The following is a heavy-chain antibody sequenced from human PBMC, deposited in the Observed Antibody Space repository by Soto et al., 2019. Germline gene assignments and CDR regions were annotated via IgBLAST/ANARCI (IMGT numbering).Heavy chain of an antibody. V-gene: IGHV4-59*01. D-gene: IGHD6-13*01. CDR3: ARSIATPGTNIDY. CDR2: VYFSGSH. CDR1: GESINGYY. Sequence: QVQLQESGPGLVRPSETLSLTCTVSGESINGYYWSWIRQPPGKGLEWIGYVYFSGSHNYNPSLKSRVTISVNTSKQQVSLRLSSVTAADTAVYYCARSIATPGTNIDYWGQGTLVTVSS. J-gene: IGHJ4*02.